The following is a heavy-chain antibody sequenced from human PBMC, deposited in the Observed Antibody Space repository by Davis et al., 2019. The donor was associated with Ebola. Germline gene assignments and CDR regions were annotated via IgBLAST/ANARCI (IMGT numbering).Heavy chain of an antibody. CDR1: GYTFGDYY. V-gene: IGHV1-2*06. CDR3: ARHVNGDFWYFDL. CDR2: INPNNGGT. J-gene: IGHJ2*01. D-gene: IGHD4-17*01. Sequence: AASVKVSCKASGYTFGDYYMHWVRQAPGQGLEWMGRINPNNGGTNYAQKFQGRVTMTRDTSISTAYMELSRLTSDDTAVYYCARHVNGDFWYFDLWGRGTRVTVSS.